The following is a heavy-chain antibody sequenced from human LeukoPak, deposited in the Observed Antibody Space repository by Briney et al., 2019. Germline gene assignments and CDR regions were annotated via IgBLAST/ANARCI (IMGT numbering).Heavy chain of an antibody. CDR2: FYWDDDR. CDR3: PPIPQSGGGHDYGDY. CDR1: GFSLNRREMG. J-gene: IGHJ4*02. Sequence: SGPTLVKPTHTLTLTCTFSGFSLNRREMGVGWIRQPPGKALEWLEVFYWDDDRRYSPSLTSRLTVTKHTTKNQVVLTMTNIHPGDTATYYCPPIPQSGGGHDYGDYWGQGTLVTVSS. V-gene: IGHV2-5*02. D-gene: IGHD5-12*01.